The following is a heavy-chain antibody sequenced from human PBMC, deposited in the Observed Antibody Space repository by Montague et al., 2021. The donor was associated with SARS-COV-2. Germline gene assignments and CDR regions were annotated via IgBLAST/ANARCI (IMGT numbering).Heavy chain of an antibody. J-gene: IGHJ3*02. D-gene: IGHD2-2*01. CDR3: ARRALGYCSSTSCETAFDI. V-gene: IGHV4-59*08. Sequence: TLSLTCTVSGGSTSSYYWSWIRQPPGKGLEWIGYIYYSGSTNYNPSLKSRVTISVDTSKNQFSLKLSSVTAADTAVYYCARRALGYCSSTSCETAFDIGGQGTMVTVSS. CDR2: IYYSGST. CDR1: GGSTSSYY.